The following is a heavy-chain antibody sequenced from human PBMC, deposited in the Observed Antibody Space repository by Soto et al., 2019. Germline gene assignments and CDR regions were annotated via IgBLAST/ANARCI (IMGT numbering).Heavy chain of an antibody. CDR1: GYTFTNFG. CDR2: ISAYTDTP. V-gene: IGHV1-18*01. J-gene: IGHJ6*02. Sequence: ASVKVSCKASGYTFTNFGVTWVRRAPGQGLEWMGWISAYTDTPDYAQKFQGRVTMTTDTSTSTAYMELGSLRSDDTAVYYCATDPYCGSAPGCSALDAWGQGTTVTVSS. D-gene: IGHD2-21*01. CDR3: ATDPYCGSAPGCSALDA.